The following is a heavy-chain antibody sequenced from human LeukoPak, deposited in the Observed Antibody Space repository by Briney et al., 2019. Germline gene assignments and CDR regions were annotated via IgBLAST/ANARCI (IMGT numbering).Heavy chain of an antibody. D-gene: IGHD5-18*01. CDR1: GGSFSGYY. Sequence: ASETLSLTCAVYGGSFSGYYWSWIRQPPGKGLEWIGEINHSGSTNYNPSLKSRVTISVDTSKNQFSLELSSVTAADTAVYYCATGKWDFNTAMVYPLDYWGQGTLVTVSS. CDR2: INHSGST. J-gene: IGHJ4*02. CDR3: ATGKWDFNTAMVYPLDY. V-gene: IGHV4-34*01.